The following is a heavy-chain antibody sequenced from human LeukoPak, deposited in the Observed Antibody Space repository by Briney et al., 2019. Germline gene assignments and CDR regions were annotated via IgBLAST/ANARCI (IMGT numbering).Heavy chain of an antibody. Sequence: GGSLRLSCAASGFIFSSYGIHWVRQAPGKGLEWVAVRSYVGSNKYYAGFVKGRFTISRDNSKNTLYLQMNSLRAEDTAVYFCAKDHYDFWGGYPTYGDRYYYYMDVWGKGTTVTVSS. CDR1: GFIFSSYG. D-gene: IGHD3-3*01. V-gene: IGHV3-30*18. CDR2: RSYVGSNK. CDR3: AKDHYDFWGGYPTYGDRYYYYMDV. J-gene: IGHJ6*03.